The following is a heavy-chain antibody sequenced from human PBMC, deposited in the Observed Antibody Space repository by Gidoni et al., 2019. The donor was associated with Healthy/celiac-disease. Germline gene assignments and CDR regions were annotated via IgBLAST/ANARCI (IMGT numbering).Heavy chain of an antibody. CDR3: AHTSSYGDYPWWYFDL. CDR1: GLSPSTSGVG. D-gene: IGHD4-17*01. Sequence: QITLKESGPTLVKPTQTLTLTCTFSGLSPSTSGVGVGWIRQPPGKALEWLALIYWNDDKRYSPSLKSRLTITKDTSKNQVVLTMTNMDPVDTATYYCAHTSSYGDYPWWYFDLWGRGTLVTVSS. J-gene: IGHJ2*01. V-gene: IGHV2-5*01. CDR2: IYWNDDK.